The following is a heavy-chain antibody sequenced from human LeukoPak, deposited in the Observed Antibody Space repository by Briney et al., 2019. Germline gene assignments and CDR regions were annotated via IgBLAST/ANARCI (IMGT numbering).Heavy chain of an antibody. CDR2: ISWNGARI. V-gene: IGHV3-43*01. CDR1: GFTFAEYT. Sequence: GGSLRLSCAASGFTFAEYTMHWVRQAPGKGLEWVSLISWNGARIHYGDSVKGRFTISRDNSKNSLYLQMNSLRTEDTALYYCVKDLVAASENVRGWYSMDYWGQGTLVTVSS. D-gene: IGHD6-19*01. J-gene: IGHJ4*02. CDR3: VKDLVAASENVRGWYSMDY.